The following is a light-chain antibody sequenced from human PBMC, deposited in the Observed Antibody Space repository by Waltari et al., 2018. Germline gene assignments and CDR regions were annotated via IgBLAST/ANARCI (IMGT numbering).Light chain of an antibody. J-gene: IGKJ2*01. CDR2: AAS. V-gene: IGKV1-39*01. CDR1: QSISSY. Sequence: DIQMTQSPSSLSASVGDRVTITCRASQSISSYLNWYQQKPGKAPKLLIYAASQFQGRVPSRFSGSGYATDFTLTISSLQPEDFATYYCQQSYSTPPYTFGQGTSLAIK. CDR3: QQSYSTPPYT.